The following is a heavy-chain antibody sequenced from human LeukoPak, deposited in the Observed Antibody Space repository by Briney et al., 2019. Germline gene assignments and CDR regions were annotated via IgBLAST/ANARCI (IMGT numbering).Heavy chain of an antibody. Sequence: KPSETLSLTCTVSGGSISGSSYYWGWIRQPPGKGLEWIGEIHDTGSTNYNPPLKSRVTMSLDKSKNQFSLNLNSVTAADTAVYYCATYYDILSGYTFDYWGQGTLVAVSS. D-gene: IGHD3-9*01. V-gene: IGHV4-39*07. J-gene: IGHJ4*02. CDR1: GGSISGSSYY. CDR3: ATYYDILSGYTFDY. CDR2: IHDTGST.